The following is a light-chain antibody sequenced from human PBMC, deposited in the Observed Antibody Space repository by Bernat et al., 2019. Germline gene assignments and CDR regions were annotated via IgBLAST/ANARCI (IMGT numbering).Light chain of an antibody. V-gene: IGKV3-15*01. CDR2: GAS. CDR3: QRYNKWPRIT. CDR1: ESVSSD. Sequence: VMTQSPATLSLSPGQRATLSCRASESVSSDLAWYQQKPAQAPRLLIYGASTRATGIPDRFIGSGSGTEFTLTISRLQSEDFAVYYCQRYNKWPRITFGQETRL. J-gene: IGKJ5*01.